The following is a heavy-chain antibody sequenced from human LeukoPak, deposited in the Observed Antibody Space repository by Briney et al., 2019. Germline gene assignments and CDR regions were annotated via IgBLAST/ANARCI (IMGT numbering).Heavy chain of an antibody. J-gene: IGHJ4*02. CDR2: INHSGST. D-gene: IGHD6-25*01. V-gene: IGHV4-34*01. Sequence: SETLSLTCAVYGGSFSGYYWSWIRQPPGKGLEWIGEINHSGSTNYNPSLKSRVTISVDTSKNQFSLKLSSVTAADTAVYYCARRAAERGPDIDYWGQGTLVTVSS. CDR1: GGSFSGYY. CDR3: ARRAAERGPDIDY.